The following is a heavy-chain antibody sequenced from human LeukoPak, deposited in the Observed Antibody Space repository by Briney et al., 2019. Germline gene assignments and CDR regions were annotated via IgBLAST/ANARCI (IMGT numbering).Heavy chain of an antibody. J-gene: IGHJ4*02. V-gene: IGHV3-11*04. CDR3: ATDPETGPDY. CDR1: GFTFSDYY. Sequence: GGSLRLSCAASGFTFSDYYMSWIRQAPGKGLEWVSYISSSGSTIYYADSVKGRFTISRHKAKNSLYLQMNSLRAEDTAVYYCATDPETGPDYCGQGTLVTVSS. CDR2: ISSSGSTI.